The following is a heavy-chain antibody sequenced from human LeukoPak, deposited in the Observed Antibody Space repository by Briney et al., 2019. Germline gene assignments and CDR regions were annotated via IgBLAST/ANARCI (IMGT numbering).Heavy chain of an antibody. J-gene: IGHJ4*02. CDR2: IYMDGRTK. D-gene: IGHD3-22*01. V-gene: IGHV3-7*01. Sequence: GGSLRLSCEASGFTFSKLWLSWVRQAPGRGLEWLANIYMDGRTKNYVDSVKGRFTISRDNAKNSLYLQMNSLRADDTAVYYCATSHDSSGNDWGQGTLVTVSS. CDR1: GFTFSKLW. CDR3: ATSHDSSGND.